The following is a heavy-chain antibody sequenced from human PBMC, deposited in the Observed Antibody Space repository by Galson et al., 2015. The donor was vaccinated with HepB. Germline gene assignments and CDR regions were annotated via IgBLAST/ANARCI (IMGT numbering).Heavy chain of an antibody. V-gene: IGHV3-33*01. CDR3: ARSPTAAAFFDF. D-gene: IGHD6-13*01. Sequence: SLRLSCAVSGFNFSQYVMHWVRQAPDKGLQCVPFRDSVKGRFTISRDISKNTLYLQISSLRDEDTATYYCARSPTAAAFFDFWGQGTLLTVSS. CDR2: R. CDR1: GFNFSQYV. J-gene: IGHJ4*02.